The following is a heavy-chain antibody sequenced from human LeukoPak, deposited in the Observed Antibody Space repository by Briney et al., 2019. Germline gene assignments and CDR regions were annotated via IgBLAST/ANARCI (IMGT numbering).Heavy chain of an antibody. J-gene: IGHJ4*02. V-gene: IGHV4-39*01. D-gene: IGHD3-16*02. CDR1: GGSISSSSYY. Sequence: SETLSLTCTVSGGSISSSSYYWGWIRQPPGKGLEWIGSIYYSGSTYYNPSLKSRVTISVDTSKNQFSLKLSSVTAADTAVYYCARHSESSEIDHWGQGTLVTVSS. CDR3: ARHSESSEIDH. CDR2: IYYSGST.